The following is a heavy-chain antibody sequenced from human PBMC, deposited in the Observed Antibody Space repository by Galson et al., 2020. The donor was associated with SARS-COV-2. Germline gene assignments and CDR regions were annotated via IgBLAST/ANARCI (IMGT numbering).Heavy chain of an antibody. V-gene: IGHV6-1*01. J-gene: IGHJ4*02. CDR3: ARFDPVAEGDY. CDR1: GDRVSNNKAD. D-gene: IGHD3-16*01. Sequence: ASETLSLTCAISGDRVSNNKADWNWIRQSPSRGLEWLGRTYYRSKWYYDYATSVKSRITINPDTSKNQFSLQLNSVNHEDTGVYYCARFDPVAEGDYWGQGTLVSVSS. CDR2: TYYRSKWYY.